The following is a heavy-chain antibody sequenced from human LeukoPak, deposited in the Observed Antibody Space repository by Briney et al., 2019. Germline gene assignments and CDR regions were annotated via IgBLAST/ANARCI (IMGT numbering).Heavy chain of an antibody. V-gene: IGHV1-69*04. Sequence: GASVKVSCKASGGTFSSYAISWVRQAPGQGLEWMGRIIPILGIANYAQKFQGRVTITADKSTSTAYMELSSLRSEDTAVYYCARAIRSGSYPQKDHFDYWGQGTLVTVSS. J-gene: IGHJ4*02. CDR1: GGTFSSYA. CDR2: IIPILGIA. D-gene: IGHD3-10*01. CDR3: ARAIRSGSYPQKDHFDY.